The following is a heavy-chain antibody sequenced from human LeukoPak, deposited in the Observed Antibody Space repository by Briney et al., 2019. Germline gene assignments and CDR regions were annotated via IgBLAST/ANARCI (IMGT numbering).Heavy chain of an antibody. Sequence: ASVKVSCKASGYTFTSYAMHWVRQAPGQRLEWMGWINAGNGNTKYSQKFQGRVTITRDTSASTAYMELSSLRSEDTAVYYCARDRGFGESNFDYWGQGTLVTVSS. D-gene: IGHD3-10*01. V-gene: IGHV1-3*01. J-gene: IGHJ4*02. CDR1: GYTFTSYA. CDR3: ARDRGFGESNFDY. CDR2: INAGNGNT.